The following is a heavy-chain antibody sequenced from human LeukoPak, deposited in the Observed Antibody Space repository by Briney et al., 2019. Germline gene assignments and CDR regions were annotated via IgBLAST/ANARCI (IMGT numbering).Heavy chain of an antibody. CDR1: GFTFSAYS. D-gene: IGHD3-22*01. V-gene: IGHV3-48*01. J-gene: IGHJ5*02. CDR2: ISGSGRSI. CDR3: ARGRYYDTSAYNYFDP. Sequence: GGSLRLSCAAFGFTFSAYSMNWIRQAPGKGLEWISYISGSGRSIFSADSVRGRFTISRDNANNSLFLQMNSLRAEDTAVYYCARGRYYDTSAYNYFDPWGQGTLVTVSS.